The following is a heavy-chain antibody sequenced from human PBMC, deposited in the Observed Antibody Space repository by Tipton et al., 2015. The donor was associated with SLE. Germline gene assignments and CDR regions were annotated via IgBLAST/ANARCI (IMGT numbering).Heavy chain of an antibody. J-gene: IGHJ2*01. CDR1: GGSFSGYY. Sequence: TLSLTCAVCGGSFSGYYWSWIRQPPGKGLEWIGEINHSGSTNYNPSLKSRVTISVDTSKNQFSLKLSSVTAADTAVYYCARGDWYFDLWGRGTLVTVSS. V-gene: IGHV4-34*01. CDR3: ARGDWYFDL. CDR2: INHSGST.